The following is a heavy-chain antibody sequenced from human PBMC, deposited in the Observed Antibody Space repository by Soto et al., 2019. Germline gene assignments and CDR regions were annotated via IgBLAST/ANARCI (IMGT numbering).Heavy chain of an antibody. CDR3: ARDKWDGSGSYYGY. V-gene: IGHV1-18*01. CDR1: GYTFSSYG. J-gene: IGHJ4*02. Sequence: QVQLVQSGAEVKKPGASVKVSCKASGYTFSSYGISWVRQAPGQGLEWMGWISAYNGNTNYAQKLQGRDTMTTDTSTSTAYMDLRSLRSDDTAIYYCARDKWDGSGSYYGYWGQGTLVTVSS. CDR2: ISAYNGNT. D-gene: IGHD3-10*01.